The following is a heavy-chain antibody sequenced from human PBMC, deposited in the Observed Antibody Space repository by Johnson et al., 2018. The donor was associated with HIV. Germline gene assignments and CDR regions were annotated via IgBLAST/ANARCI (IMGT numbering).Heavy chain of an antibody. CDR2: ISRRGGRT. CDR1: RFIVSDYY. D-gene: IGHD6-13*01. J-gene: IGHJ3*02. V-gene: IGHV3-23*04. Sequence: VQLVESGGCLIHPGGSLRLSCVASRFIVSDYYMSCVRQAPGGGVSWVSAISRRGGRTSSADSVKGRFAISRDNSKNTLYLQMNSLRAEDTAVYYCAKSYSSSWYTDAFDIWGQGKMVTVSS. CDR3: AKSYSSSWYTDAFDI.